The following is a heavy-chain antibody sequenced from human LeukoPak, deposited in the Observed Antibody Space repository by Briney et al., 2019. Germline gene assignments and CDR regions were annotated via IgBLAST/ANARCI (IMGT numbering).Heavy chain of an antibody. CDR3: ARDAAGCSGTSCLFNWFDP. J-gene: IGHJ5*02. V-gene: IGHV3-48*01. CDR1: GFTFSSYS. Sequence: GGSLRLSCAASGFTFSSYSMNWVRQAPGKGLEWVSYISSTRSNIYYADSVKGRFTIYRDSAKNSLYLQMNSLRAEDTAVYYCARDAAGCSGTSCLFNWFDPWGQGTLVTVSS. CDR2: ISSTRSNI. D-gene: IGHD2-2*01.